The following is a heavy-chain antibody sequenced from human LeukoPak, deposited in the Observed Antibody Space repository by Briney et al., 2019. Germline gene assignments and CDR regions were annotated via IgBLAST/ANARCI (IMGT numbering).Heavy chain of an antibody. CDR3: ARDLKEGGFLVWLLSPSYYYGMDV. J-gene: IGHJ6*02. D-gene: IGHD3-3*01. CDR1: RGTFSSYA. V-gene: IGHV1-69*04. CDR2: IIPIFGIA. Sequence: SVKVSCKASRGTFSSYAISWVRPAPGQGLEWMGRIIPIFGIANNAQKFQGRVSITADKSTSTAYMELSRLGSEDTAVYYCARDLKEGGFLVWLLSPSYYYGMDVWGQGTTVTVSS.